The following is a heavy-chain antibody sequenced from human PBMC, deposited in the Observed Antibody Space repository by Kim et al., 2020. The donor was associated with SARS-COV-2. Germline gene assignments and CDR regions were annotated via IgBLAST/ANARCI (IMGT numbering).Heavy chain of an antibody. D-gene: IGHD3-3*01. CDR1: GFTFSSYW. V-gene: IGHV3-74*01. CDR3: ARVSTIFGVFYYYGMDV. CDR2: INSDGSST. J-gene: IGHJ6*02. Sequence: GGSLRLSCAASGFTFSSYWMHWVRQAPGKGLVWVSRINSDGSSTSYADSVKGRFTISRDNAKNTLYLQMNSLRAEDTAVYYCARVSTIFGVFYYYGMDVWGQGTTVTVSS.